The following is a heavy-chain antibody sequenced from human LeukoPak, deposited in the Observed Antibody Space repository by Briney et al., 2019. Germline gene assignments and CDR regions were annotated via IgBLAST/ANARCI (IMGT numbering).Heavy chain of an antibody. J-gene: IGHJ1*01. Sequence: PSETLSLTCTVSSDSISSSNYYWGWVRQPPGTGLEWIGDIYYSGRTYYNSSLKSRLTLSVDTSRNQFSLKLSSVSASDTAAYYCARRRYYDSTGYLDWGQGTLVSVSP. CDR2: IYYSGRT. CDR1: SDSISSSNYY. V-gene: IGHV4-39*01. D-gene: IGHD3-22*01. CDR3: ARRRYYDSTGYLD.